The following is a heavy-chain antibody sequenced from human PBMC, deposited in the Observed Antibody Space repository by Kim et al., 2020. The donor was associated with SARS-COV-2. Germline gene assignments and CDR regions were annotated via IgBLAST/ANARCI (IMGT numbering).Heavy chain of an antibody. J-gene: IGHJ4*01. CDR1: GGSINNYY. CDR3: ARSFCSGGSCYYNRPFDY. CDR2: IYSSGNT. V-gene: IGHV4-4*08. Sequence: SQTLSLTCKVSGGSINNYYWNWIRQSPGKGLEWIGYIYSSGNTNYNPSLERRVTITVDTSRNQFSLSLTSVTAADTAVHYCARSFCSGGSCYYNRPFDYW. D-gene: IGHD2-15*01.